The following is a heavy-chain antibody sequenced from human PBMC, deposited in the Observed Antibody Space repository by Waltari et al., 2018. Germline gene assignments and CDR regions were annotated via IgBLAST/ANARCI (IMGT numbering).Heavy chain of an antibody. J-gene: IGHJ4*02. V-gene: IGHV7-4-1*02. CDR2: INTNTGNP. D-gene: IGHD2-21*02. CDR3: ARGGCSYGDCYYTSDY. Sequence: QVQLVQSGSELKKPGASVKVSCKASGYSFTNFAMNLVRRAPGQGLEWMGRINTNTGNPTYAQGFTGRFVFSVDTSVSTTYLQISSLEAEDTAVYYCARGGCSYGDCYYTSDYWGQGTLVTVSS. CDR1: GYSFTNFA.